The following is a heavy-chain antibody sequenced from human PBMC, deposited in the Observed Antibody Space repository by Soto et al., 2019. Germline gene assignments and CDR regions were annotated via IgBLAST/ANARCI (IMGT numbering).Heavy chain of an antibody. CDR1: GFTFSSYA. V-gene: IGHV3-23*01. CDR2: ISGSGGST. CDR3: AKDELYCSGGSCYQGIFDY. D-gene: IGHD2-15*01. Sequence: EVQLLESGGGLVQPGGSPRLSCAASGFTFSSYAMSWVRQAPGKGLEWVSAISGSGGSTYYADSVKGRFTISRDNSKNTLYLQMNSLRAEDTAVYYCAKDELYCSGGSCYQGIFDYWGQGTLVTVSS. J-gene: IGHJ4*02.